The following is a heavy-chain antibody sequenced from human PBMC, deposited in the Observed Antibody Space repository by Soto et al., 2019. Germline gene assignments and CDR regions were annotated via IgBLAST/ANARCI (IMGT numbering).Heavy chain of an antibody. J-gene: IGHJ6*02. D-gene: IGHD3-22*01. CDR1: GGSISSYY. CDR2: INDSGDT. CDR3: ARGVRDIYYDSSGYGQYYYAMDV. V-gene: IGHV4-59*01. Sequence: PSETLSLTCTVSGGSISSYYWSWIRQSPGKGLDYIGYINDSGDTNYNPSLRGRVTMSLDTSKNQFSLKLTSVTAADTAVYYCARGVRDIYYDSSGYGQYYYAMDVWGQGTTVTVSS.